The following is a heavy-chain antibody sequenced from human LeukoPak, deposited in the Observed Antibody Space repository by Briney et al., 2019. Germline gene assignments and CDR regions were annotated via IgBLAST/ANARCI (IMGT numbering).Heavy chain of an antibody. D-gene: IGHD6-13*01. CDR3: ARHGSWSFDY. CDR2: ITSGSGSNV. V-gene: IGHV3-23*01. J-gene: IGHJ4*02. Sequence: GGSLRLSCAASGFTFSSHAMSWVRQAPGKGLEWVSAITSGSGSNVYYTDSLKGRFTISRDNSKNTLYLQMNSLRAEDTAVYYCARHGSWSFDYWGQGTPVTVSA. CDR1: GFTFSSHA.